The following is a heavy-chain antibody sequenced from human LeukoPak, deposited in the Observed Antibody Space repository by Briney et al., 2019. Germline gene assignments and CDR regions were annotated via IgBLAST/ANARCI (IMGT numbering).Heavy chain of an antibody. V-gene: IGHV4-59*01. J-gene: IGHJ4*02. CDR2: IYYSGST. CDR3: ARGRPPDY. Sequence: SETLSLTFTVSGGSISSYYWSWIRQPPGKGLEWIGYIYYSGSTNYNPSLKSRVTISVDTSKNQFSLKLSSVTAADTAVYYCARGRPPDYWGQGTLVTVSS. CDR1: GGSISSYY.